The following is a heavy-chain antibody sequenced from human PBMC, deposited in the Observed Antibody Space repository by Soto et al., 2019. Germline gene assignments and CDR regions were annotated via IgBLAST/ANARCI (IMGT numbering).Heavy chain of an antibody. J-gene: IGHJ6*02. D-gene: IGHD3-16*01. V-gene: IGHV3-30*18. CDR1: GFTFSSYG. CDR3: AKDRVGLPNYGMDV. Sequence: QVQLVESGGGVVQPGRSLRLSCAASGFTFSSYGMHWVRQAPGKGLEWVAVISYDGSNKYYADSVKGRFTISRDNSKNTLYLQMNSLRAEDTAVYYCAKDRVGLPNYGMDVWGQGTTVTVSS. CDR2: ISYDGSNK.